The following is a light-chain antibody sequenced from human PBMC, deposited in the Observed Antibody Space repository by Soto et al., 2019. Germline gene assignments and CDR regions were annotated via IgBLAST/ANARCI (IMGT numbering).Light chain of an antibody. V-gene: IGKV1-39*01. Sequence: DIQMTQSPSSLSASVGDIVTITCRASQSISIFLNWYQQKPWKAPKLLIYAASNLQSGVPSRFSGSGSGTDFTLTISSLQPADFATYYCQQSYNTPPITFGHGTRLEIK. CDR2: AAS. J-gene: IGKJ5*01. CDR1: QSISIF. CDR3: QQSYNTPPIT.